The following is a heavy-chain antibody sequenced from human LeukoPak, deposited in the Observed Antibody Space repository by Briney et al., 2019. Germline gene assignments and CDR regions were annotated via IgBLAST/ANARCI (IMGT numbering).Heavy chain of an antibody. CDR1: GGSFSGYY. V-gene: IGHV4-34*01. CDR3: ARARCSGGSCYSRGDDFDY. CDR2: INHSGST. D-gene: IGHD2-15*01. Sequence: SETLSLTCAVYGGSFSGYYWSWIRQPPGKGLECIGEINHSGSTNYNPSLKSRVTISVDTSKNQFSLKLSSVTAADTAVYYCARARCSGGSCYSRGDDFDYWGQGALVTVSS. J-gene: IGHJ4*02.